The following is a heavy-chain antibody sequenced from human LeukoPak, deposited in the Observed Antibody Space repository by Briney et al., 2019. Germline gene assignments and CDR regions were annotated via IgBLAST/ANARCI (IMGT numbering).Heavy chain of an antibody. CDR2: INPNSGGT. D-gene: IGHD6-13*01. Sequence: ASVKVSCKASGYTFTGYYMHWVRQAPGQGLEWMGWINPNSGGTNYAQKFQGRVTMTRDTSISTAYMELSRLRSDDTAVYYCARADPLTAAGLDYWGQGTLVTVSS. J-gene: IGHJ4*02. CDR3: ARADPLTAAGLDY. CDR1: GYTFTGYY. V-gene: IGHV1-2*02.